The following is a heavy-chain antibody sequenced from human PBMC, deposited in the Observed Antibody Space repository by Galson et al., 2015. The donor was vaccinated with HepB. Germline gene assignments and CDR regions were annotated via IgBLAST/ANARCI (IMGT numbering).Heavy chain of an antibody. CDR2: INAGNGNT. Sequence: SCKASGYTFTSYAMHWVRQAPGQRLEWMGWINAGNGNTKYSQKFQGRVTITRDTSASTAYMELSSLRSEDTAVYYCARAWGEWLPDHWGQGTLVTVSS. CDR3: ARAWGEWLPDH. J-gene: IGHJ5*02. V-gene: IGHV1-3*01. D-gene: IGHD5-12*01. CDR1: GYTFTSYA.